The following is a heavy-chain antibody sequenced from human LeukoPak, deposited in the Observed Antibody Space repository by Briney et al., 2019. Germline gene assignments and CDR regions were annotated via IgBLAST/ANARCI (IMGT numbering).Heavy chain of an antibody. J-gene: IGHJ4*02. CDR3: ARDTGGYCSGGSCYPLGY. V-gene: IGHV1-18*01. Sequence: ASVKVSCKASGYTFTSYGISWVRQAPGQGLEWMGWISAYNGNTNYAQKLQGRVTMTTDTSTSTAYMELRSLRSDDTAVYYCARDTGGYCSGGSCYPLGYWGQGTLVTVSS. CDR2: ISAYNGNT. CDR1: GYTFTSYG. D-gene: IGHD2-15*01.